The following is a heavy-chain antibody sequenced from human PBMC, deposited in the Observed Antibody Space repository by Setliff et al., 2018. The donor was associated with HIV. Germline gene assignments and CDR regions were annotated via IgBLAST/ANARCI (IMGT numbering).Heavy chain of an antibody. CDR3: ARAPKRVYYYGSGSYLHDAFDI. V-gene: IGHV1-18*01. D-gene: IGHD3-10*01. CDR1: GYLFISYG. J-gene: IGHJ3*02. CDR2: ISAYSGNT. Sequence: GASVKVSCKASGYLFISYGFCWVRQAPGQGLEWMGWISAYSGNTNYAQQLQGRVTMTTDTSTSTAYMELRSLRSDDTAVYYCARAPKRVYYYGSGSYLHDAFDIWGQGTMVTVSS.